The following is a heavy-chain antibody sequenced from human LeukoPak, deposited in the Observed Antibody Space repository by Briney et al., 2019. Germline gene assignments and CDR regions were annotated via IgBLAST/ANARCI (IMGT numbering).Heavy chain of an antibody. D-gene: IGHD1-7*01. CDR2: ISYDGSNK. J-gene: IGHJ4*02. Sequence: GGSLRLSCAASGFTFSSYAMHWVRQAPGKGLEWVAVISYDGSNKYYADSVKGRFTISRDNSKNTLYLQMNSLRAEDTAVYYCAKDQETYNWNSGGFDYWGQGTLVTVSS. CDR1: GFTFSSYA. CDR3: AKDQETYNWNSGGFDY. V-gene: IGHV3-30-3*01.